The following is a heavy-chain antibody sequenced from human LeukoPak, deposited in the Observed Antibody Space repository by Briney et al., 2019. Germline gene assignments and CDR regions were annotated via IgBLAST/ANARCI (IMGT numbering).Heavy chain of an antibody. CDR1: GGSISSGSYY. CDR2: IYTSGST. J-gene: IGHJ5*02. Sequence: SETLSLTCTVSGGSISSGSYYWRWIRQPAGKGLEWIGRIYTSGSTNYNTSLKSRVTISVDTSKNQCSLRLSSVTAADTAVYYCARDLDNCNYDWFDPWGQGTLVTVSS. D-gene: IGHD1-7*01. CDR3: ARDLDNCNYDWFDP. V-gene: IGHV4-61*02.